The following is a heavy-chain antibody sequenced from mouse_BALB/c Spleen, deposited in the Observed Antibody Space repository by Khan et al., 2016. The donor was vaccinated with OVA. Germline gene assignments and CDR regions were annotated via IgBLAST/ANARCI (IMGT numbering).Heavy chain of an antibody. CDR3: ARGDGYYVYFDY. V-gene: IGHV1-81*01. CDR2: IYPGSDNA. CDR1: GYTFTYYV. J-gene: IGHJ2*01. D-gene: IGHD2-3*01. Sequence: VQLQESGPELVKPGASVKMSCTASGYTFTYYVITWVKQRTGQGLEWIGEIYPGSDNAYYNERFKGKATLTADKSSNTTHMQLSSLTSEDSAVYLCARGDGYYVYFDYWGQGTTLTVSS.